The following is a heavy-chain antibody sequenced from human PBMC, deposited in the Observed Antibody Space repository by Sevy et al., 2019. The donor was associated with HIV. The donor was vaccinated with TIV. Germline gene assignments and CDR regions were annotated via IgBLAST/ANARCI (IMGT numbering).Heavy chain of an antibody. CDR1: GFTFGSYG. CDR2: ISFSGVAT. CDR3: AKPPSNHGVLHYYGMDV. V-gene: IGHV3-23*01. J-gene: IGHJ6*02. D-gene: IGHD4-17*01. Sequence: GGSLRLSCVGSGFTFGSYGMSWVRQPPGKGLEWVSSISFSGVATFYADSVRGRFTISRDNSKNILYLQMNSLRAEDTAVYFCAKPPSNHGVLHYYGMDVWGQGTTVTVSS.